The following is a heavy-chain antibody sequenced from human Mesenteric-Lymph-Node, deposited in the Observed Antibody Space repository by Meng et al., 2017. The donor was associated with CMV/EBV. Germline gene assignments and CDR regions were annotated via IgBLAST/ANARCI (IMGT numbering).Heavy chain of an antibody. CDR3: AYFGDLPPLW. CDR1: GERIPSDHAA. J-gene: IGHJ4*02. D-gene: IGHD3-16*01. Sequence: KVPQYGPGMGKSSATPSVTLTLSGERIPSDHAALNRIRQSPTRCLEGLGRTYYRSESYNDYAVSVKSRIRVNLDTSKNQLLLHLNFVTPEDTAVYYCAYFGDLPPLWWGQGTLVTVSS. CDR2: TYYRSESYN. V-gene: IGHV6-1*01.